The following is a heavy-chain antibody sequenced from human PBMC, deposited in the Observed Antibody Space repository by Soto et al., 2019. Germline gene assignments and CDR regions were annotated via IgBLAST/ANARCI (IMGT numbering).Heavy chain of an antibody. CDR3: ARGQTGTHYGMDV. CDR2: INPNSGGT. V-gene: IGHV1-2*02. J-gene: IGHJ6*02. CDR1: GYTFTGYY. Sequence: ASVRVSCKASGYTFTGYYMHWVRQAPGQGLEWMGWINPNSGGTNYAQKFQGRVTMTRDTSISTAYMELSRLRSDDTAVYYCARGQTGTHYGMDVWGQGTTVTVSS. D-gene: IGHD1-7*01.